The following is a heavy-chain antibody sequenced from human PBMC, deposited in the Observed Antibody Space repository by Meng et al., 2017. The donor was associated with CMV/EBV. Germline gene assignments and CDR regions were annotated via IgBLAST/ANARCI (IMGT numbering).Heavy chain of an antibody. CDR3: ARLGDSSSPEGSFDY. CDR2: ISYDGSNK. Sequence: GESLKISCAASGFTFSSYAMHWVRQAPGKGLEWVAVISYDGSNKYYADSVKGRFTISRDNSKNTLYLQMNSLRAEDTAVYYCARLGDSSSPEGSFDYWGQGTLVTVSS. V-gene: IGHV3-30*04. CDR1: GFTFSSYA. D-gene: IGHD6-6*01. J-gene: IGHJ4*02.